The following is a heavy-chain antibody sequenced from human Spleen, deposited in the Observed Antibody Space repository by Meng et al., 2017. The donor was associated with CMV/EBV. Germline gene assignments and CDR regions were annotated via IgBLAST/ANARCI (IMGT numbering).Heavy chain of an antibody. V-gene: IGHV3-21*01. CDR3: ARDQSLVRGLDY. D-gene: IGHD3-10*01. Sequence: CEASVFSFRDYSMNWVRQAPGKGLEWVSSISHSSTYIYYAESLKGRFTISRDNAKNSLYLQMNGLRAEDTAVYYCARDQSLVRGLDYWGQGTLVTVSS. J-gene: IGHJ4*02. CDR2: ISHSSTYI. CDR1: VFSFRDYS.